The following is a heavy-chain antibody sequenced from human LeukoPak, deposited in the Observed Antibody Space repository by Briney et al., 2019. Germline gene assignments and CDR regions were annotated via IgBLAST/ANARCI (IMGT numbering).Heavy chain of an antibody. CDR1: GGSFSSHY. CDR2: IYYSGST. J-gene: IGHJ2*01. V-gene: IGHV4-59*08. Sequence: TSETLSLTCTVSGGSFSSHYWRWIRQPPGKGLEWIAYIYYSGSTNYNPSLKSRVTISVDTSKGQFSLRHSSVTAADTAVYYCARHSSGGQFWYFDLWGRGTLVTVSS. D-gene: IGHD3-16*01. CDR3: ARHSSGGQFWYFDL.